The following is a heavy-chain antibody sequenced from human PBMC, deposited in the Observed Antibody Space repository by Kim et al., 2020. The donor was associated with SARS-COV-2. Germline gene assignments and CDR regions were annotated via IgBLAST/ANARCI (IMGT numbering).Heavy chain of an antibody. CDR2: INHSGST. Sequence: SETLSLTCAVYGGSFTGYYWTWIRQPPGKGLEWIGEINHSGSTNYNPSLKSRVTISVDTSKNHFSLKLISVTAADTAVYYCARVRRDSSSPPHFDSWGQG. CDR3: ARVRRDSSSPPHFDS. J-gene: IGHJ4*02. D-gene: IGHD6-6*01. CDR1: GGSFTGYY. V-gene: IGHV4-34*01.